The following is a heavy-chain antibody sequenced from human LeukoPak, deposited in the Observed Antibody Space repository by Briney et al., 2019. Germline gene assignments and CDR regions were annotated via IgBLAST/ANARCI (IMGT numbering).Heavy chain of an antibody. CDR3: ARVRGNSGSYLVDY. Sequence: ASVKVSCKASGYTVTCYYMHWVRQAPGQGLEWMGRINPNSGGTNYAQKFQGRVTMTRDTSISTAYMELSRLRSDNTAVYYCARVRGNSGSYLVDYWGQATLVTVPS. CDR2: INPNSGGT. D-gene: IGHD1-26*01. CDR1: GYTVTCYY. V-gene: IGHV1-2*06. J-gene: IGHJ4*02.